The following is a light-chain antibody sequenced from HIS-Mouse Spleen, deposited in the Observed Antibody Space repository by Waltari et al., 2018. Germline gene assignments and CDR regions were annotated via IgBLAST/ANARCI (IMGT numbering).Light chain of an antibody. V-gene: IGLV1-40*01. CDR2: GNS. J-gene: IGLJ1*01. CDR3: QSYDSSLSAHYV. CDR1: SSTIRAVYD. Sequence: QSVLTQPPSVSGAPGQRVTISCTGRSSTIRAVYDVHWYQQLPGTAPKLLIYGNSNRPSGVPDRFSGSKSGTSASLAITGLQAEDEADYYCQSYDSSLSAHYVFGTGTKVTVL.